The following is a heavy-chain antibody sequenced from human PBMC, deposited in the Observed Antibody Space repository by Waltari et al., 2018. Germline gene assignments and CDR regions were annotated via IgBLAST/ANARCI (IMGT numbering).Heavy chain of an antibody. V-gene: IGHV3-30*02. J-gene: IGHJ4*02. D-gene: IGHD2-2*02. CDR1: GFTFHTFC. CDR3: AKDAFGNTYLDF. Sequence: QVNLVESGGGVVQPGGSLRLSCTTSGFTFHTFCMHWVRQAPGKGLEWVALIWFDGSDKFYADSVRGRFTISRDNSARTLYLDMDSLRLDDTAMYYCAKDAFGNTYLDFWGQGTLVTVSS. CDR2: IWFDGSDK.